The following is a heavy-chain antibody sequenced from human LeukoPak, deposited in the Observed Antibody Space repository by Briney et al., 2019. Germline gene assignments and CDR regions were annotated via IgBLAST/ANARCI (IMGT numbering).Heavy chain of an antibody. CDR2: INPRGDSA. V-gene: IGHV1-46*01. CDR3: ARDYHGSGSLTTFDY. CDR1: GYTFTNFY. J-gene: IGHJ4*02. Sequence: ASVKVSCKASGYTFTNFYMHWVRQAPGQGLEWMGIINPRGDSASSAQKFQGRVTMTRDTSTSTVYMELSSLRSEDTAVYYCARDYHGSGSLTTFDYWGQGTLVTVSS. D-gene: IGHD3-10*01.